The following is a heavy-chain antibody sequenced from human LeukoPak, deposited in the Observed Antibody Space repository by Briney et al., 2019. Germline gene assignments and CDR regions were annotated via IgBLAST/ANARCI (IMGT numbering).Heavy chain of an antibody. V-gene: IGHV4-59*01. CDR1: GGSISSYY. D-gene: IGHD3-10*01. Sequence: SETLSLTCTVSGGSISSYYWSWIRQPPGKGLEWIGYIYYSGSTNYNPSLKSRVTISVYTSKNQFSLKLSSVTAADTAVYYCARETPYGSGSYPFDYWGQGILVTVSS. CDR3: ARETPYGSGSYPFDY. CDR2: IYYSGST. J-gene: IGHJ4*02.